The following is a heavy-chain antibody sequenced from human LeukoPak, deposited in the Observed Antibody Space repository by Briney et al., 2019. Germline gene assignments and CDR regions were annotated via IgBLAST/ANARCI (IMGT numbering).Heavy chain of an antibody. J-gene: IGHJ4*02. CDR3: ARTAGYGASAFDY. V-gene: IGHV1-2*02. Sequence: ASVKVTCNASGYTFTDYYKHRIRHPPGQGHERKGCTNPNSGGRNYPQKFQGRVTMTRDTSINTAYMELSSLRSDDTAVYFCARTAGYGASAFDYWGQGTLVTVSS. CDR1: GYTFTDYY. D-gene: IGHD4/OR15-4a*01. CDR2: TNPNSGGR.